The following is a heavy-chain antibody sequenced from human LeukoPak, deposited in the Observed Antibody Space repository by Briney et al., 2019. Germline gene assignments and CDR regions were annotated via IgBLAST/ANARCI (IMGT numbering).Heavy chain of an antibody. CDR1: GFTFSSYA. J-gene: IGHJ4*02. D-gene: IGHD3-10*01. CDR3: XXXXXXKRHYFVDY. CDR2: ISGSGGST. Sequence: GGSLRLSCAASGFTFSSYAMSWVRQAPGKGLEWVSAISGSGGSTYYADSVKGRFTISRDNSKNTLYLQMNSLRAEDTAVYYXXXXXXXKRHYFVDYWGQGTLVTVSS. V-gene: IGHV3-23*01.